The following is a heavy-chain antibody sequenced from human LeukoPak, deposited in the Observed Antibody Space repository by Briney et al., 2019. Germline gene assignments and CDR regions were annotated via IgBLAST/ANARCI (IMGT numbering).Heavy chain of an antibody. CDR3: AREGGVRYAFDI. J-gene: IGHJ3*02. CDR1: GGSIASAGYY. CDR2: INYSGST. D-gene: IGHD1-1*01. V-gene: IGHV4-30-4*01. Sequence: PSETLSLTCTVSGGSIASAGYYWSWIRQHPGKGLEWIGYINYSGSTYYNPSLKSRVTISVDRSKNQFSLKLSSVTAADTAVYYCAREGGVRYAFDIWGQGTMVTVSS.